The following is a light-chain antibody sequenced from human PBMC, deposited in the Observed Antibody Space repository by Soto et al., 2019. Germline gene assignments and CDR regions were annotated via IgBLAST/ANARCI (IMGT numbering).Light chain of an antibody. CDR2: EVS. J-gene: IGLJ2*01. CDR1: SSDVGSYNL. V-gene: IGLV2-23*02. Sequence: QSALTQPASVSGSPGQSITISCTGTSSDVGSYNLVSWYQQHPGKAHKLMIYEVSKRPSGVSNRFSGSKSGNTASLTISGLQAEDEADYYCCSYAGSSYVVFGGGTKLTVL. CDR3: CSYAGSSYVV.